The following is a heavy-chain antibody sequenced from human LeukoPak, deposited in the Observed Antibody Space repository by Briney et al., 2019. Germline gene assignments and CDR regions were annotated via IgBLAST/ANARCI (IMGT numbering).Heavy chain of an antibody. CDR3: ARDFRSYYYDSSGYTDY. V-gene: IGHV4-59*01. J-gene: IGHJ4*02. Sequence: SETLSLTCTVSGGSISSYYWSWIRQPPGKGLEWIGYIYHSGNINYNPSLKSRVTISVDTPKNQFSLKLSSVTAADTAVYYCARDFRSYYYDSSGYTDYWGQGTLVTVSS. D-gene: IGHD3-22*01. CDR1: GGSISSYY. CDR2: IYHSGNI.